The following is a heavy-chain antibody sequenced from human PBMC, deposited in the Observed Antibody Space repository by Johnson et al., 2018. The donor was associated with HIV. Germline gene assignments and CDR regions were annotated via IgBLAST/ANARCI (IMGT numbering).Heavy chain of an antibody. CDR1: GFSLSDYA. J-gene: IGHJ3*02. D-gene: IGHD1-26*01. V-gene: IGHV3-33*08. Sequence: QVQLVESGGGVVQPGRSLRLSCAASGFSLSDYAIHWVRQAPVKGLEWVSFIRFDGNNKYYADSVKGRFTISRDNPKKTLHLQMSSLRAEDTAVYYCARDRVGATAFDMWGQGTMVTVSS. CDR2: IRFDGNNK. CDR3: ARDRVGATAFDM.